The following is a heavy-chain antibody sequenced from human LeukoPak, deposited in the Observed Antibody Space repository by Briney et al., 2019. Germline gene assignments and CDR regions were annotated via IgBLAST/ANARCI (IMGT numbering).Heavy chain of an antibody. CDR2: INHSGST. D-gene: IGHD6-19*01. CDR3: ARDTGSGWSSCDY. V-gene: IGHV4-34*01. Sequence: PSETLSLTCAVYGGSFSGYYWTWIRQPPGKGLEWIGEINHSGSTNYNPSLKSRVTISVDTSKNQFSLKLSSVTAADTAVYYCARDTGSGWSSCDYWGQGTLVTVSS. CDR1: GGSFSGYY. J-gene: IGHJ4*02.